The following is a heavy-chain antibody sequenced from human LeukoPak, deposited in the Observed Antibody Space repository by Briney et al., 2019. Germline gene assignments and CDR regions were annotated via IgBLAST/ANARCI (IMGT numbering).Heavy chain of an antibody. CDR1: GFTFGDYA. V-gene: IGHV3-49*03. J-gene: IGHJ4*02. Sequence: PGGSLRLSCTASGFTFGDYAMSWFRQAPGKGLEWVGFIRSKAYGGTTEYAASVKGRFTISRDDSKSIAYLQMNSLKTEDTAVYYCTRAHGSGSFDYWGQGTLVTVSS. CDR3: TRAHGSGSFDY. D-gene: IGHD3-10*01. CDR2: IRSKAYGGTT.